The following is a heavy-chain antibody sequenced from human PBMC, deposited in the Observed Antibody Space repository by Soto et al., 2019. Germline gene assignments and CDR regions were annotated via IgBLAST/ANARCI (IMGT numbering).Heavy chain of an antibody. CDR1: GYSFTSNW. CDR3: ARHQRDDASRKIDC. D-gene: IGHD3-16*01. Sequence: LGESLKISCQGSGYSFTSNWIGWVRQMPGKGLERMGIINPADSDIKYSPSFQGQVTISADKSIGTAYLQWSSLKASDTAMYYCARHQRDDASRKIDCWGQGTLVTVSS. V-gene: IGHV5-51*01. J-gene: IGHJ4*02. CDR2: INPADSDI.